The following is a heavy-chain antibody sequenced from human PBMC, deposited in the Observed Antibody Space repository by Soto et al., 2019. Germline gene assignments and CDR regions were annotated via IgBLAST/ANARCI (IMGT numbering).Heavy chain of an antibody. D-gene: IGHD6-6*01. V-gene: IGHV4-34*01. CDR3: ARGLVYSSSNPQLNWFDP. CDR2: INHSGST. Sequence: SETLSLTCAVYGGSFSGYYRSWIRQPPGKGLEWIGEINHSGSTNYNPSLKSRVTISVDTSKNQFSLKLSSVTAADTAVYYCARGLVYSSSNPQLNWFDPWGQGTLVTVS. J-gene: IGHJ5*02. CDR1: GGSFSGYY.